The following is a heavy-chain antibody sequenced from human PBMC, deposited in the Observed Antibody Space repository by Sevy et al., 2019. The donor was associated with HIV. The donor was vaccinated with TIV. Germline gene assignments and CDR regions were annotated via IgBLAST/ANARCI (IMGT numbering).Heavy chain of an antibody. D-gene: IGHD4-17*01. CDR2: ISGLSNYI. CDR3: ARRGPSTVYDAFDI. Sequence: GGSLRLSCTASGFTFSSYEMNWVRQAPGKGLEWVSSISGLSNYIFYADSLKGRFTISRDNAKNSLYLQMNSLRVEDTAVYYCARRGPSTVYDAFDIWGQGTMVTVSS. V-gene: IGHV3-21*01. CDR1: GFTFSSYE. J-gene: IGHJ3*02.